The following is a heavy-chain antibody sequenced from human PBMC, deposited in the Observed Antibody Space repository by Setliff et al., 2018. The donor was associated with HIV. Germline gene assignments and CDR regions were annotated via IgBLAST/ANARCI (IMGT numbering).Heavy chain of an antibody. D-gene: IGHD6-13*01. Sequence: ASVKVSCKASGGTFSTYSMNWVRQAPGQGLEWMGWINPNSGGTNYAQKFQGRVTMTRDTSISTAYMELGRLRSDDTAVYYCARWKAAALFHWFDPWGQGTLVTVSS. CDR2: INPNSGGT. CDR1: GGTFSTYS. J-gene: IGHJ5*02. V-gene: IGHV1-2*02. CDR3: ARWKAAALFHWFDP.